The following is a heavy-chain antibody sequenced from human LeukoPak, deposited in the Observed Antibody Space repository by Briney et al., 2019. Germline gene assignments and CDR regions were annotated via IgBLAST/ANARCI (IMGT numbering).Heavy chain of an antibody. CDR3: ARNTYYGSGSYFDY. CDR1: RGSISSSTYY. Sequence: SETLSLTCTVSRGSISSSTYYWGWIRQPPGKGLEWIGSIFYPGSTYYNPSLKSRVTISVDTSKNQFSLKLSSVTAADTAVYYCARNTYYGSGSYFDYWGQGTLVTVSS. V-gene: IGHV4-39*07. CDR2: IFYPGST. D-gene: IGHD3-10*01. J-gene: IGHJ4*02.